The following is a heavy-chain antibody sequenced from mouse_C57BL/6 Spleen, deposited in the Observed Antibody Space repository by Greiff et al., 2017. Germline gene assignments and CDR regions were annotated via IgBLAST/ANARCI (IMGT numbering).Heavy chain of an antibody. D-gene: IGHD1-1*01. CDR3: ARPGYYGSSPPYAMDY. CDR2: IYPRSGNT. V-gene: IGHV1-81*01. J-gene: IGHJ4*01. CDR1: GYTFTSYG. Sequence: QVQLKQSGAELARPGASVKLSCKASGYTFTSYGISWVKQRTGQGLEWIGEIYPRSGNTYYNEKFKGKATLTADKSSSTAYMELRSLTSEDSAVYFCARPGYYGSSPPYAMDYWGQGTSVTVSS.